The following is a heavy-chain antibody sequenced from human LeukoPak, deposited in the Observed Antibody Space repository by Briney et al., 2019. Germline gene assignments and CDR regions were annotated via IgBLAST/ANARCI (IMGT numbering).Heavy chain of an antibody. Sequence: GGSLRLSCAASGFTFSSYGMHWVRQAPGKGLEWVAVISYDGSNKYYADSVKGRFTISRDNPKNTLYLQMNSLRAEDTAVYYCANSDFWSGYYLLPAVYYYYYGMDVWGQGTTVTVSS. V-gene: IGHV3-30*18. J-gene: IGHJ6*02. CDR3: ANSDFWSGYYLLPAVYYYYYGMDV. D-gene: IGHD3-3*01. CDR1: GFTFSSYG. CDR2: ISYDGSNK.